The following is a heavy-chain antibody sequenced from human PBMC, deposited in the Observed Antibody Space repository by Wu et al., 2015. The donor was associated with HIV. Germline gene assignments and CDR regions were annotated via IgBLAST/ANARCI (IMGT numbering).Heavy chain of an antibody. Sequence: QVQLVQSGAEVKKPGASVKVSCKASRFTTDDINWLRQAPGKGLEWMAMINPIGTSTKYAQKFQGRLTVTRDTSTGVVYMELNSLRSEDTAVYYCTKTSALIRGAWDWFDTWGPGTLVSVSS. V-gene: IGHV1-46*01. CDR3: TKTSALIRGAWDWFDT. CDR2: INPIGTST. D-gene: IGHD1-26*01. CDR1: RFTTDD. J-gene: IGHJ5*02.